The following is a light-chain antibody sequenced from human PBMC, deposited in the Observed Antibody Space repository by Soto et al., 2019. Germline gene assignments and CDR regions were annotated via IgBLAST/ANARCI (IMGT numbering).Light chain of an antibody. J-gene: IGLJ3*02. CDR3: CSYAGTYTGV. V-gene: IGLV2-11*01. Sequence: QSALTQPRSVSGSPGQSVTISCTGTTSDVGAYNFVSWYQQHPGKAPKVMIYDVTKRPSGVPDRFFGSKSGNTASLTISGLQAEDEADYYCCSYAGTYTGVFGGGTKLTVL. CDR2: DVT. CDR1: TSDVGAYNF.